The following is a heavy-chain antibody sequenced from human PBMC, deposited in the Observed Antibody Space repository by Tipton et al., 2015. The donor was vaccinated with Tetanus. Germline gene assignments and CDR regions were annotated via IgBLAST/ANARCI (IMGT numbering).Heavy chain of an antibody. CDR1: GGQFISSSFY. V-gene: IGHV4-39*01. D-gene: IGHD5-18*01. CDR3: ARRDRYNTDSFHL. CDR2: IYHSGTT. J-gene: IGHJ3*01. Sequence: TLSLTCTVSGGQFISSSFYFGWIRQPPGKGLEWVGSIYHSGTTYYNPSLNSRVNISSLASKNEISLTLTSVTAADTAVYYCARRDRYNTDSFHLWGQGTMVTV.